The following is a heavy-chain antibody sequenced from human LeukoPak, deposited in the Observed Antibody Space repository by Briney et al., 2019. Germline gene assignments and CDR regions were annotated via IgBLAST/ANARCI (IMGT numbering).Heavy chain of an antibody. CDR2: ISGSGGST. CDR3: AKAGSTSCYTFCSFDY. D-gene: IGHD2-2*02. CDR1: GFTFSSYA. V-gene: IGHV3-23*01. Sequence: GGSLRLSCAASGFTFSSYAMSWVRQAPGKGLEWVSAISGSGGSTYYADSVKGRFTISRDNSKNTLYLQMSSLRAEDTAVYYCAKAGSTSCYTFCSFDYWGQGTLVTVSS. J-gene: IGHJ4*02.